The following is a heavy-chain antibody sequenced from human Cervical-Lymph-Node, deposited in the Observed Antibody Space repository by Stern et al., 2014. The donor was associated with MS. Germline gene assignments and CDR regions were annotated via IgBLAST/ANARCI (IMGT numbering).Heavy chain of an antibody. D-gene: IGHD2-15*01. CDR2: IKQDGSEK. V-gene: IGHV3-7*01. Sequence: MQLVESGGGLVQPGGSLRLSCAASGFTFTTYWMSWVRQAPGKGLEWVANIKQDGSEKYYVGSVKGRFTISRDNSKNSVFLQMNSLRVDDTSVYYCARDCGSGSCYQTQYYYGVDVWGQGTTVIVSS. CDR3: ARDCGSGSCYQTQYYYGVDV. CDR1: GFTFTTYW. J-gene: IGHJ6*02.